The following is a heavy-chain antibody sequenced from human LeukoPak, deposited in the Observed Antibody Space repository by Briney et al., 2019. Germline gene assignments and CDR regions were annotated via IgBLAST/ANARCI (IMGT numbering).Heavy chain of an antibody. CDR3: ARKTPLNPHNY. Sequence: GGSLRLSCAASGFIVSNNYMNWVRQAPGKGLEWVSTISNYTYYADSVKGRFTISRDNSKNTLYLQMNSLRAEDTAVYYCARKTPLNPHNYWGQGTLVTVSS. CDR2: ISNYT. CDR1: GFIVSNNY. V-gene: IGHV3-53*01. J-gene: IGHJ4*02.